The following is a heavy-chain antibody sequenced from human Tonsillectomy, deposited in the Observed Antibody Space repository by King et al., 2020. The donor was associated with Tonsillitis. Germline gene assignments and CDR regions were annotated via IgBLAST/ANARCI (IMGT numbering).Heavy chain of an antibody. J-gene: IGHJ6*03. CDR1: GYTFSDYF. CDR2: INPNSGGT. V-gene: IGHV1-2*02. CDR3: ARDGQATLTTLNYYYYVDV. Sequence: QLVQSGAEVKKPGASVKVSCKASGYTFSDYFMHWVRQAPGQGLEWMGWINPNSGGTNYAQKFQGRVTMTSDTSISTAYMELSRLKSDDTAVYYCARDGQATLTTLNYYYYVDVWGKGTTVTVSS. D-gene: IGHD4-11*01.